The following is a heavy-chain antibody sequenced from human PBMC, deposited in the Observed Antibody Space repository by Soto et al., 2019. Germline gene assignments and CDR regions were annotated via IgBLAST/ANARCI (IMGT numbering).Heavy chain of an antibody. D-gene: IGHD3-9*01. V-gene: IGHV4-61*01. CDR1: GGSVTSRTYY. CDR2: IYYTGST. Sequence: QVQLQESGPGLVKPAETLSLACTVSGGSVTSRTYYWSWIRQPPGKGLEWIGNIYYTGSTDYNPSLKSRVTISLDPSKNQFSLNLTSVTAADTAVYYCAIEAEFDRLRKFDYWGQGILVTVSS. J-gene: IGHJ4*02. CDR3: AIEAEFDRLRKFDY.